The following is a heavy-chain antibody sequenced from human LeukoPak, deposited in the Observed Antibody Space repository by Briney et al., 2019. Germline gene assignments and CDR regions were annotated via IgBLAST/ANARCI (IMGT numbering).Heavy chain of an antibody. D-gene: IGHD6-19*01. CDR1: GFTFSSYS. V-gene: IGHV3-48*01. J-gene: IGHJ4*02. CDR2: ITASGTAM. Sequence: PGGSLRLSCAASGFTFSSYSMNWVRQAPGKGLEWVSHITASGTAMFYADSVKGRFTISRDNAKNSLYLQMNSLRAEDTAVYYCAKDPVMQVKSSGPSEFDYWGQGTLVTVSS. CDR3: AKDPVMQVKSSGPSEFDY.